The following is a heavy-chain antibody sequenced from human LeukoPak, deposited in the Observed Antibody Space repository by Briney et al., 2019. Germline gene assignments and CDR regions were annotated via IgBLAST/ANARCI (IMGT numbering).Heavy chain of an antibody. Sequence: SETLSLTCAVSGYSISSGYYWGWIRQPPGKGLEWIGSIYHSGSTYYNPSLKSRVTISVDTSKNQYSLKLSSVTAADTAVYYCARDRPPNLLLWFGEFSNWFDPWGQGTLVTVSS. J-gene: IGHJ5*02. D-gene: IGHD3-10*01. V-gene: IGHV4-38-2*02. CDR1: GYSISSGYY. CDR3: ARDRPPNLLLWFGEFSNWFDP. CDR2: IYHSGST.